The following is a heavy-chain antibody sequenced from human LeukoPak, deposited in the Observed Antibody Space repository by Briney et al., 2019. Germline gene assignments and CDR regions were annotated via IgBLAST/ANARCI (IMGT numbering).Heavy chain of an antibody. D-gene: IGHD3-10*01. CDR3: ARLFGGSGSRSYYYYYGMDV. J-gene: IGHJ6*02. V-gene: IGHV4-59*08. CDR1: GGSISSYY. Sequence: SETLSLTCTVSGGSISSYYWSWIRQPPGKGLEWIGYIYYSGSTNYNPSLKSRVTISVDTSKNQFSLKLSSVTAAGTAVYYCARLFGGSGSRSYYYYYGMDVWGQGTTVTVSS. CDR2: IYYSGST.